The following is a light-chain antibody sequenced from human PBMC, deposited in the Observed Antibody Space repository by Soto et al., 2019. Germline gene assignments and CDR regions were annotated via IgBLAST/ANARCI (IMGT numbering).Light chain of an antibody. J-gene: IGKJ2*02. CDR2: DAS. Sequence: DLQMTQSPSTLSASVGDRVTITCRASQSISSWLAWYQQKPGKAPKLLIYDASSLESGVPSRFSGSGSGTEFTLTISSLQPDDFATYYCQQYNSYSRGTFGQGTKLEIK. CDR3: QQYNSYSRGT. CDR1: QSISSW. V-gene: IGKV1-5*01.